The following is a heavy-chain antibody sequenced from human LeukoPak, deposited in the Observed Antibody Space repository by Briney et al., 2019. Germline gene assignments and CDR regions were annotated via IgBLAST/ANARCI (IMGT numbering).Heavy chain of an antibody. CDR1: GFTFSSYA. V-gene: IGHV3-64*01. D-gene: IGHD5-24*01. CDR2: ISSNGGST. CDR3: ARDLGDGYNSGFANDY. Sequence: GGSLRLSCAASGFTFSSYAMHWVRQAPGKGLEYVSAISSNGGSTYYANSVKGRFTISRDNSKNTLYLQMGSLRAEDMAVYYCARDLGDGYNSGFANDYWGQGTLVTVSS. J-gene: IGHJ4*02.